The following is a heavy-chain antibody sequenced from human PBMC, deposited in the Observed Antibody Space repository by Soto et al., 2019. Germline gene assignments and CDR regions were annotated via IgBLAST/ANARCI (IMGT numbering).Heavy chain of an antibody. V-gene: IGHV1-18*01. CDR3: ARDRVGGGSYAVLYYYGMDV. CDR2: ISAYNGNT. J-gene: IGHJ6*02. CDR1: GYTFTSYG. Sequence: ASVKVSCKASGYTFTSYGISWVRQAPGQGLEWMGWISAYNGNTNYAQKLQGRVTMTTDTSTSTAYMELRSLRSDDTAVYYCARDRVGGGSYAVLYYYGMDVWGQGTTVTVSS. D-gene: IGHD1-26*01.